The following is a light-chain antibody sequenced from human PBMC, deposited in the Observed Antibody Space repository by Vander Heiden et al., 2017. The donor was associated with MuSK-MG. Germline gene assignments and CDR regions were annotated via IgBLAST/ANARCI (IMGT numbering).Light chain of an antibody. CDR3: QQDNNWPPYT. CDR1: QSVSSN. V-gene: IGKV3-15*01. CDR2: GAS. Sequence: EIVMTQSPATLSVSPGERATLSCRASQSVSSNLAWYQQKPGQAPRLLIYGASTRATGIPARFSGSGSGTEFTLTMSSLQSEDFAVYYCQQDNNWPPYTFGQWTKLEIK. J-gene: IGKJ2*01.